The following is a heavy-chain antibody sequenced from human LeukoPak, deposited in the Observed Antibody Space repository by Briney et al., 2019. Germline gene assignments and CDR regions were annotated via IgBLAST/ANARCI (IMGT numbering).Heavy chain of an antibody. CDR2: ISSSSSTI. V-gene: IGHV3-48*01. D-gene: IGHD3-3*01. CDR3: ASSLGGYYDFWSGYSENDAFDI. J-gene: IGHJ3*02. CDR1: GFTFSSYA. Sequence: GGSLRLSCAASGFTFSSYAMHWVRQAPGKGLEWVSYISSSSSTIYYADSVKGRFTISRDNAKNSLYLQMNSLRAEDTAVYYCASSLGGYYDFWSGYSENDAFDIWGQGTMVTVSS.